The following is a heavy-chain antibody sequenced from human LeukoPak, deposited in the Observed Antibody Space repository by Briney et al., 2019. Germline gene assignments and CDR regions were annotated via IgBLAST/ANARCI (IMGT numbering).Heavy chain of an antibody. D-gene: IGHD3-10*01. CDR3: AMSFGELLPIDY. Sequence: PSETLSLTCAVYGGSFSGYYWSWIRQPPGKGLEWIGEINHSGSTNYNPSLKSRVTISVDTSKNQFSLKLSSVTAADTAVYYCAMSFGELLPIDYWGQGTLVTVSS. CDR2: INHSGST. V-gene: IGHV4-34*01. J-gene: IGHJ4*02. CDR1: GGSFSGYY.